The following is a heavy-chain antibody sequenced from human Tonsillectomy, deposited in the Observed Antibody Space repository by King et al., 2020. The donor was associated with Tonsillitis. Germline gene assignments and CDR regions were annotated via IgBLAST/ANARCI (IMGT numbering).Heavy chain of an antibody. CDR1: EFTFSDYY. Sequence: VQLVESGGGLVKPGGSLRLSCAASEFTFSDYYMTWIRQAPGKGLEWVSYISSTSSYINYADSVKGRFTISRDNAKNSLYLQMNSLRAEDTAVYYCARGGTLGHWYFDLWGRGTLVTVSS. V-gene: IGHV3-11*06. J-gene: IGHJ2*01. D-gene: IGHD3-16*01. CDR3: ARGGTLGHWYFDL. CDR2: ISSTSSYI.